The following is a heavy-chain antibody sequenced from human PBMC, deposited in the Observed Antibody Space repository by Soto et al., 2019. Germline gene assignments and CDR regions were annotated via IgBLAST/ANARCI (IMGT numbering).Heavy chain of an antibody. CDR3: ASRSGSSSPFDY. V-gene: IGHV4-4*02. Sequence: PSETLSLTCAVSGGSISSSNWWSWVRQPPGKGLEWIGEIYHSGSTNYNPSLKSRVTISVDKSKNQFSLKLSSVTAADTAVYYCASRSGSSSPFDYWGQGTLVTVSS. CDR2: IYHSGST. CDR1: GGSISSSNW. J-gene: IGHJ4*02. D-gene: IGHD6-6*01.